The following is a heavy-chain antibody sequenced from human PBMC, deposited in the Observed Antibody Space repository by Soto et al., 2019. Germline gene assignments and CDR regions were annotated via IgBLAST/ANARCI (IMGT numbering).Heavy chain of an antibody. J-gene: IGHJ6*02. V-gene: IGHV3-21*01. CDR3: ARDKSSYGSGGGMDV. D-gene: IGHD3-10*01. CDR1: GCTFSSYS. Sequence: EVQLVESGGGLVKPGWSLRLSCGASGCTFSSYSMNWVRQAPGKGLEWVSSISSSSSYIYYADSVKGRFTISRDNAKNSLYLQMNSLRAEDTAVYYCARDKSSYGSGGGMDVWGQGTTVTVSS. CDR2: ISSSSSYI.